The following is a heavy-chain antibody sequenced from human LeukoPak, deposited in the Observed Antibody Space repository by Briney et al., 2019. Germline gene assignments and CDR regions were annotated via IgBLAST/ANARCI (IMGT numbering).Heavy chain of an antibody. D-gene: IGHD3-22*01. V-gene: IGHV3-21*01. Sequence: GGSLRLSCAASGFTFSSYSMNWVRQAPGKGLEWVSFISSSRSYIYYADSVKGRFTISRDNAKNSLYLQMNSLRAEDTAVYYCARDLGIVALGLDWFDPWGQGTLVTVSS. J-gene: IGHJ5*02. CDR3: ARDLGIVALGLDWFDP. CDR2: ISSSRSYI. CDR1: GFTFSSYS.